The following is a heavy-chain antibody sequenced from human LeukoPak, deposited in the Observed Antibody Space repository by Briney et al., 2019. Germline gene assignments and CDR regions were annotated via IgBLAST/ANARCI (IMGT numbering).Heavy chain of an antibody. D-gene: IGHD6-13*01. CDR3: ARGSSYSSTEYFQH. Sequence: SVKVSCKASGGTFSSYAISWVRQAPGQGLEWMGRIIPILGVANYAQKFQGRVTITADKSTSTAYMELSSLRSEDTAVYYCARGSSYSSTEYFQHWGQGTLVTVSS. J-gene: IGHJ1*01. CDR1: GGTFSSYA. V-gene: IGHV1-69*04. CDR2: IIPILGVA.